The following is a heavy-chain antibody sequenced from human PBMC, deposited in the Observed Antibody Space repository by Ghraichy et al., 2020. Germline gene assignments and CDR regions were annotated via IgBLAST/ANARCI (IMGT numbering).Heavy chain of an antibody. V-gene: IGHV1-18*01. CDR2: ISAYNGNT. Sequence: ASVKVSCKASGYTFTSYGISWVRQAPGQGLEWMGWISAYNGNTNYAQKLQGRVTMTTDTSTSTAYMELRSLRSDDTAVYYCASVTNLKYSSSWYYGFVYDAFDIWGQGTMVTVSS. J-gene: IGHJ3*02. CDR3: ASVTNLKYSSSWYYGFVYDAFDI. D-gene: IGHD6-13*01. CDR1: GYTFTSYG.